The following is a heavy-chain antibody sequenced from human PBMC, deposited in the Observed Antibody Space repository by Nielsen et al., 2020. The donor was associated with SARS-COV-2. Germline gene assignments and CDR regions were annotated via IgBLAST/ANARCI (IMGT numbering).Heavy chain of an antibody. Sequence: GGSLRLSCAASGFTFSRYGMHWVRQAPGKGLEWVAVLWYDGSNKYSAESVKGRFTISRDNSKNTLYLQMNSLRGEDTAVDYYSRDRGGRYGYDALDFWGQGTLVTVSS. CDR3: SRDRGGRYGYDALDF. CDR2: LWYDGSNK. V-gene: IGHV3-33*01. CDR1: GFTFSRYG. D-gene: IGHD5-18*01. J-gene: IGHJ4*02.